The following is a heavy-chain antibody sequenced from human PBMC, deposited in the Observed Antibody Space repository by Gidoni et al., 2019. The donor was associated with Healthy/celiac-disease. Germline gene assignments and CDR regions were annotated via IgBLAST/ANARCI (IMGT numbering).Heavy chain of an antibody. CDR2: ISSNGGST. CDR3: VKGSNYCSSTSCYQGPGFDP. D-gene: IGHD2-2*01. CDR1: GFTFSSYA. J-gene: IGHJ5*02. V-gene: IGHV3-64D*06. Sequence: EVQLVESGGGLVQPGGALRLSCSASGFTFSSYAMHWVRQAPGKGLEYVSAISSNGGSTYYADSVKGRFTISRDNSKNTLYLQMSSLRAEDTAVYYCVKGSNYCSSTSCYQGPGFDPWGQGTLVTVSS.